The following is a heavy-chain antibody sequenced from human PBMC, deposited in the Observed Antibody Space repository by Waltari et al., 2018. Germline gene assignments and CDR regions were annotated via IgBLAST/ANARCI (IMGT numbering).Heavy chain of an antibody. CDR2: MYSVGSA. CDR3: ARGHRGSRPL. J-gene: IGHJ4*02. CDR1: GFPVSSDS. Sequence: EVRLVESGGDLVQPGGSLRLSCAASGFPVSSDSMNWLRQAPGKGLGGVSVMYSVGSANYTDSVKGRFIVSRDNSRNTLYLQMNGLRADDTAIYYCARGHRGSRPLWGQGTLVTVSS. D-gene: IGHD3-10*01. V-gene: IGHV3-53*01.